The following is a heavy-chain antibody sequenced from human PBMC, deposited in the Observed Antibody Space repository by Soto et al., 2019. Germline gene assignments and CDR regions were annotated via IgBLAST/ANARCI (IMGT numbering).Heavy chain of an antibody. CDR2: VYSSGRT. CDR1: GVPIINNY. Sequence: SETLSLTCAVSGVPIINNYWTWIRQPAGKGLEWLGRVYSSGRTTYNPSLKSRLTMSVDTSKNQFSLHLSSVTAADTAVYYCARREDTFDFWGQGMLVTVSS. J-gene: IGHJ4*02. CDR3: ARREDTFDF. V-gene: IGHV4-4*07.